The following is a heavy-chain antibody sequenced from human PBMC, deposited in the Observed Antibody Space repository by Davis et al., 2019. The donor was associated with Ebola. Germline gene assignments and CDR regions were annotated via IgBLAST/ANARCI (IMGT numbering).Heavy chain of an antibody. CDR3: ARDRHYYGMDV. J-gene: IGHJ6*02. Sequence: ASSVKVSCKASGYTFTTYPMNWVRQAPGQGLEWMGWINTNTGNPTYAQGFTGRFVFSLDTSVSTAYLQISSLKAEDTAVYYCARDRHYYGMDVWGQGTTVTVSS. CDR1: GYTFTTYP. CDR2: INTNTGNP. V-gene: IGHV7-4-1*02.